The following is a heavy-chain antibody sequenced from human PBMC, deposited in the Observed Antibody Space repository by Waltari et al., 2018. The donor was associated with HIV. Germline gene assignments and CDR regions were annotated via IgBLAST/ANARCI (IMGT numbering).Heavy chain of an antibody. Sequence: EVQLVESGGGLVQPGGSVNLSCAASGFRFSGLALHWVRQASGKGLEWVGRIRGKPNSYATAYAESLKGRFTISRDDSKNTAYLQMNSLKTEDTAVYYCTKSVGDSARGWFDPWGQGTLVTVSS. D-gene: IGHD4-17*01. CDR3: TKSVGDSARGWFDP. V-gene: IGHV3-73*01. J-gene: IGHJ5*02. CDR2: IRGKPNSYAT. CDR1: GFRFSGLA.